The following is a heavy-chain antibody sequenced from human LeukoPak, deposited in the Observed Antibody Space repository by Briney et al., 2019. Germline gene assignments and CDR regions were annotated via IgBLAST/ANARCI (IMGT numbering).Heavy chain of an antibody. CDR2: ISGRGDTI. D-gene: IGHD5-24*01. V-gene: IGHV3-23*01. Sequence: GGSLRLSCAASGFTFSSYAVSWVRQAPGKGLEWVSAISGRGDTIFYADSLRGRFTVSRDNSKNTLYLQMNSLRAEDTAVYYCAKATMATTYFDYWGQGTLVTVSS. CDR1: GFTFSSYA. CDR3: AKATMATTYFDY. J-gene: IGHJ4*02.